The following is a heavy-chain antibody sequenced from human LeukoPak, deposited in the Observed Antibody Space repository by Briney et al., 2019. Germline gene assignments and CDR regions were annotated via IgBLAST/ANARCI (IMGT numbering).Heavy chain of an antibody. CDR2: ISYDGSNK. V-gene: IGHV3-30*18. D-gene: IGHD2-21*02. CDR1: GFTFSSYG. Sequence: GGSLRLSCAASGFTFSSYGMHWVRQAPGKGLEWVAVISYDGSNKYYADSVKGRFTISRDNSKNTLYLQMNSLRAEDTAVYYCAKSIVVVTAYLDYWGQGTLVTVSS. J-gene: IGHJ4*02. CDR3: AKSIVVVTAYLDY.